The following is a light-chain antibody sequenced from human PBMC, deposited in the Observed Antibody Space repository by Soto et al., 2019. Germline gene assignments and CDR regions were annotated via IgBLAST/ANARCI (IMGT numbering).Light chain of an antibody. CDR2: DVS. Sequence: QSVLTQPASVSGSPGQSITISCTGTISDVGGYQYVSWFQQHPGKAPKLMIYDVSDRPSGVSSRFSGSKSGNTASLTISGLQSEDEADYYCSSYTSDFTNIFGGGTKLTVL. CDR1: ISDVGGYQY. V-gene: IGLV2-14*03. CDR3: SSYTSDFTNI. J-gene: IGLJ2*01.